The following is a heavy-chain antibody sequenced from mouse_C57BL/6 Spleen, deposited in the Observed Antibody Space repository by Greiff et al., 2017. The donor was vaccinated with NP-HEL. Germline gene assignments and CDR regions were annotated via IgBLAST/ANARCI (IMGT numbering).Heavy chain of an antibody. Sequence: QVQLKQSGPGILQPSQTLSLTCSFSGFSLSTFGMGVGWIRQPSGKGLEWLAHIWWDDDKYYNPALKSRPTISKDTSKNQVFLKISNVDTADTATYYCARIEGDSKRAPWYFDVWGTGTTVTVSS. CDR2: IWWDDDK. J-gene: IGHJ1*03. CDR3: ARIEGDSKRAPWYFDV. D-gene: IGHD2-5*01. CDR1: GFSLSTFGMG. V-gene: IGHV8-8*01.